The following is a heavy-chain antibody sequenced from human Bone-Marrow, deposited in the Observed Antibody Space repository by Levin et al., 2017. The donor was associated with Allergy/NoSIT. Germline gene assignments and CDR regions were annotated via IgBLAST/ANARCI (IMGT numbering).Heavy chain of an antibody. CDR3: VRAEVGDFDF. V-gene: IGHV4-38-2*02. CDR1: GYSISRGYY. D-gene: IGHD3-16*01. Sequence: LSQTLSLTCTVSGYSISRGYYWGWIRQPPGKNLEWIGRIYHDGDPYYNPSLKSRFTMSVDTSNNHFSLQLTSVTAADTAVYYCVRAEVGDFDFWGQGLLVTVSS. CDR2: IYHDGDP. J-gene: IGHJ4*02.